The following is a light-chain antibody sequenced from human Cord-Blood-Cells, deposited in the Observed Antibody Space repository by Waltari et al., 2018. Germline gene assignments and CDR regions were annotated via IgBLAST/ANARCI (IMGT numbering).Light chain of an antibody. CDR3: QQYNNWPPYS. CDR2: GAS. Sequence: EIVMTQSPATLSVSPGERATLSCRASQSVSSNLAWYQQKPCQAPRLLIYGASTRATGIPTRFSCSVSGTEFTLTISSLQSEDFAVYYCQQYNNWPPYSFGQGTKLEIK. J-gene: IGKJ2*03. V-gene: IGKV3-15*01. CDR1: QSVSSN.